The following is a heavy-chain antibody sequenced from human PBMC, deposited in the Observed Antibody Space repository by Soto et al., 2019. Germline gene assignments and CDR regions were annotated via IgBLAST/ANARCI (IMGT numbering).Heavy chain of an antibody. Sequence: QVQLVQSGAEVKKPGASVKVSCKASGYTFTSYDINWVRQATGQGREWMVWMNPNSGNTGYAQKFQGRVTMTRNTSISTAYMELSSLRSEDTAVYYCARGVYGDYAEAFDIWGQGTMVTVSS. CDR3: ARGVYGDYAEAFDI. J-gene: IGHJ3*02. CDR2: MNPNSGNT. CDR1: GYTFTSYD. D-gene: IGHD4-17*01. V-gene: IGHV1-8*01.